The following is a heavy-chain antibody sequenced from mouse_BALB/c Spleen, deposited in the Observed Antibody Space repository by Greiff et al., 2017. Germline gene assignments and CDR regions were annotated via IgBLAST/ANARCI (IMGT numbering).Heavy chain of an antibody. CDR3: ARLSYYGYDLHMDY. CDR1: GFTFSSYT. J-gene: IGHJ4*01. D-gene: IGHD2-2*01. CDR2: ISNGGGST. V-gene: IGHV5-12-2*01. Sequence: DVKLVESGGGLVQPGGSLKLSCAASGFTFSSYTMSWVRQTPEKRLEWVAYISNGGGSTYYPDTVKGRFTISRDNAKNTLYLQMSSLKSEDTAMYYCARLSYYGYDLHMDYWGQGTSVTVSA.